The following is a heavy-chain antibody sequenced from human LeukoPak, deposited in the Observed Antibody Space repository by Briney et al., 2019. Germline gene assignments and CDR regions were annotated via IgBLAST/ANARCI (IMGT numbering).Heavy chain of an antibody. CDR2: INHSGST. V-gene: IGHV4-39*07. Sequence: SETLSLTCTVSGGSISSSSYYWGWIRQPPGKGLEWIGEINHSGSTNYNPSLKSRVTISVDTSKNQFSLKLSSVTAADTAVYYCARGKKGYSYGSYNYYYYMDVWGKGTTVTVS. J-gene: IGHJ6*03. D-gene: IGHD5-18*01. CDR3: ARGKKGYSYGSYNYYYYMDV. CDR1: GGSISSSSYY.